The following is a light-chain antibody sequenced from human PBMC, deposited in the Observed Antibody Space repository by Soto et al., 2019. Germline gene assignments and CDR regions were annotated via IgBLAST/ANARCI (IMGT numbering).Light chain of an antibody. CDR1: QSVNST. J-gene: IGKJ1*01. Sequence: EVVLTQSPDTLSLSPWDRATLSCSVSQSVNSTFLAWYQQKPGQAPRLLIYGASTRATGIPARFSGSGSGTEFTLTISSLQSEDFAVYYCQQYNNWPWTFGQGTKVDIK. V-gene: IGKV3-15*01. CDR2: GAS. CDR3: QQYNNWPWT.